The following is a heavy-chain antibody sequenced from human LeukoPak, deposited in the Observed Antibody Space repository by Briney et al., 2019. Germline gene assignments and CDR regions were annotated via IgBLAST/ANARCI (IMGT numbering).Heavy chain of an antibody. CDR1: GGSFSGYY. J-gene: IGHJ4*02. CDR2: IYYSGST. D-gene: IGHD7-27*01. CDR3: ARGGQLGIAVDY. V-gene: IGHV4-59*01. Sequence: SETLSLTCAVYGGSFSGYYWSWIRQPPGKGLEWIGYIYYSGSTNYNPSLKSRVTISVDTSKNQFSLKLSSVTAADTAVYYCARGGQLGIAVDYWGQGTLVTVSS.